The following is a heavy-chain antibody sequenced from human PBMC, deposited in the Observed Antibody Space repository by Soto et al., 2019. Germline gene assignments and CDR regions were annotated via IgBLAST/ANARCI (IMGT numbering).Heavy chain of an antibody. D-gene: IGHD6-19*01. J-gene: IGHJ4*02. CDR1: GFAFSDYG. CDR3: ATDGPGKQSLVGYYFDY. CDR2: IPSDGSKK. Sequence: PGGSLILSCAASGFAFSDYGMHWVRQAPGKGLEWVAAIPSDGSKKYSVDSIKGRFTISRDNSKNTMDMQMDSLRGEDTAVYYCATDGPGKQSLVGYYFDYWGQGTLVTVS. V-gene: IGHV3-30*03.